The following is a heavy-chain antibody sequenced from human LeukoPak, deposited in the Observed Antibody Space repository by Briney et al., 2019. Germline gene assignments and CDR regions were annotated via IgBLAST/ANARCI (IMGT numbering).Heavy chain of an antibody. Sequence: GGSLRLSCAASGFTFDDYAMHWVRQAPGKGLEWVSGISWNSGSIGYADSVKGRFTISRDNAKNSLYLQMNSLRAEDTALYYCAKDIVYSGYALGPLDYWGQGTLVTVSS. CDR1: GFTFDDYA. D-gene: IGHD5-12*01. J-gene: IGHJ4*02. CDR2: ISWNSGSI. V-gene: IGHV3-9*01. CDR3: AKDIVYSGYALGPLDY.